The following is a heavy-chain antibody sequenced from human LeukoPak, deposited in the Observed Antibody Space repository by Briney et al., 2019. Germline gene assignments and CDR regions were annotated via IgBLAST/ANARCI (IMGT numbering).Heavy chain of an antibody. Sequence: SETLSLTCTVSGGSISSNYWSWIRQPPGKGLEWIGYIYDSGTTNYNPSLKSRATISVDMSKNQFSLKVRSVTAADTAVYYCARSTGGWSYFDHWGQGILVTVSS. CDR2: IYDSGTT. D-gene: IGHD6-19*01. V-gene: IGHV4-59*01. CDR1: GGSISSNY. J-gene: IGHJ4*02. CDR3: ARSTGGWSYFDH.